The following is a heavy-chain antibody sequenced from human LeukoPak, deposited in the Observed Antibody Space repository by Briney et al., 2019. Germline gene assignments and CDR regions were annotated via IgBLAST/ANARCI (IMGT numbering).Heavy chain of an antibody. CDR3: ATGGPNDYGDY. Sequence: ASVKASGRVSGYTLIELSMHWVRQAPGKGLEWMGGFDPEDGETIYAQKFQGRVTMTGDTSTDTAYMELSSLRSEDTAVYYCATGGPNDYGDYWGQGTLVTVSS. CDR2: FDPEDGET. J-gene: IGHJ4*02. V-gene: IGHV1-24*01. CDR1: GYTLIELS.